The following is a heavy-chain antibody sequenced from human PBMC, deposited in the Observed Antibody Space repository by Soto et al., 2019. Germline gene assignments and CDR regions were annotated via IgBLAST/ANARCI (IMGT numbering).Heavy chain of an antibody. J-gene: IGHJ6*03. CDR3: ARGSSTPPRTRNYYYYYMDV. CDR2: INHSGST. CDR1: GGSFSGYY. V-gene: IGHV4-34*01. Sequence: QVQLQQWGAGLLKPSETLSLTCAVYGGSFSGYYWSWIRQPPGKGLEWIGEINHSGSTNYNPSLKSRVTISVDTSKNQFSLELSSVTAAATAVYYCARGSSTPPRTRNYYYYYMDVWGKGTTVTVSS. D-gene: IGHD2-2*01.